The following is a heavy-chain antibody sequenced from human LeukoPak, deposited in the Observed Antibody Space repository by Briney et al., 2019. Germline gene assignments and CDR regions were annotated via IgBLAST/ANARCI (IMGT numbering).Heavy chain of an antibody. D-gene: IGHD2-15*01. Sequence: SQTLSLTCAISGDSVSSNSAAWNWTRQSPSRGLEWLGRTYYRSKWYNDYAVSVKSRITINPDTSKNQFSLQLNSVTPEDTAVYYCAREYCSGGSCHNNYFDYWGQGTLVTVSS. J-gene: IGHJ4*02. CDR1: GDSVSSNSAA. CDR2: TYYRSKWYN. CDR3: AREYCSGGSCHNNYFDY. V-gene: IGHV6-1*01.